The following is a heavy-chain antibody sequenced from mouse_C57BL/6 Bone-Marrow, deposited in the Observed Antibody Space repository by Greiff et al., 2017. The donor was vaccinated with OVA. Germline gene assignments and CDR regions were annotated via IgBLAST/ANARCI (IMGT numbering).Heavy chain of an antibody. Sequence: QVHVKQSGAELVKPGASVKISCKASGYAFSSYWMNWVKQRPGKGLEWIGQIYPGDGDTNYNGKFKGKATLTADKSSSTAYMQLSSLTSEDSAVYFCARIYYYGSSPDYWGQGTTLTVSS. CDR1: GYAFSSYW. CDR3: ARIYYYGSSPDY. D-gene: IGHD1-1*01. CDR2: IYPGDGDT. V-gene: IGHV1-80*01. J-gene: IGHJ2*01.